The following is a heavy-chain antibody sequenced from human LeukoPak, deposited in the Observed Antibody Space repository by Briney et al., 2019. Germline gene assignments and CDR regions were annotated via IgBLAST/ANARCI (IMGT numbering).Heavy chain of an antibody. CDR1: GLTFSSYE. CDR2: ISSSGSTV. CDR3: ASGLGDL. Sequence: GGSLRLSCAASGLTFSSYEMIWVRQAPGKGLEWDSYISSSGSTVYYTDSVKGRFTISRDNAKNSLYLQVNSLSAENTAVYYCASGLGDLWGQGTQVTVTS. V-gene: IGHV3-48*03. J-gene: IGHJ5*02.